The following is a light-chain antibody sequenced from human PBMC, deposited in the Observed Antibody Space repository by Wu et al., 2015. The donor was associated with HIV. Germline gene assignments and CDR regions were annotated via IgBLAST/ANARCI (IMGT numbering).Light chain of an antibody. CDR2: MHP. V-gene: IGKV3-11*01. Sequence: EIVLTQSPATLSLSPGERATLSCRASQSVSSYLVWYQQKPGQAPTAPPSMMHPTGPTGIPARFSGSGSGTDFTPTISSLEPEDFAVYYCQQRSNWPPSITFGQGTRLEIK. CDR3: QQRSNWPPSIT. CDR1: QSVSSY. J-gene: IGKJ5*01.